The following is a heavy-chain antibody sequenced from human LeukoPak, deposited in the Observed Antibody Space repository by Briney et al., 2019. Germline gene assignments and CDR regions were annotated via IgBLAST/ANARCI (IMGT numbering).Heavy chain of an antibody. CDR3: ARDQGPYYDFWSGGYYYYYYMDV. D-gene: IGHD3-3*01. CDR2: VSGYNGNT. Sequence: ASVKVSCKASGYTFTSHGINWLRQAPGQGLEWMGWVSGYNGNTDYAQKFKGRVTMTTDRSTNTVYMELRSLRSDDTAVYYCARDQGPYYDFWSGGYYYYYYMDVWGKGTTVTVSS. V-gene: IGHV1-18*01. J-gene: IGHJ6*03. CDR1: GYTFTSHG.